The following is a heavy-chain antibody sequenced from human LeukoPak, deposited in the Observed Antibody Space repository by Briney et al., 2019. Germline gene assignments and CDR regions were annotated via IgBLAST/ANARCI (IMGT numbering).Heavy chain of an antibody. CDR2: ISGSGGST. V-gene: IGHV3-23*01. Sequence: GGSLRLSCAASGFTFSSYAMSWVRQAPGKGLEWVSGISGSGGSTYYADSVKGRFTISGDNSKNTLYLQMNSLRAEDTAVYYCAKDRSLPRDGYKYYFDYWGQGTLVTVSS. CDR3: AKDRSLPRDGYKYYFDY. J-gene: IGHJ4*02. D-gene: IGHD5-24*01. CDR1: GFTFSSYA.